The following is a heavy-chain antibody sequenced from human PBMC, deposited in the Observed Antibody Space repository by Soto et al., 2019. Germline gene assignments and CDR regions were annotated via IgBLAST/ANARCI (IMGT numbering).Heavy chain of an antibody. CDR1: GGSLSSYY. D-gene: IGHD6-19*01. CDR3: ARDKGYSSGWELGHYFDY. V-gene: IGHV4-59*01. Sequence: PSETLSLTCTVSGGSLSSYYWSWIRQPPGKGLEWIGYIYYSGSTNYNPSLKSRVTISVDTSKNQFSLKLSSVTAADTAVYYCARDKGYSSGWELGHYFDYWGQGTLVTVSS. J-gene: IGHJ4*02. CDR2: IYYSGST.